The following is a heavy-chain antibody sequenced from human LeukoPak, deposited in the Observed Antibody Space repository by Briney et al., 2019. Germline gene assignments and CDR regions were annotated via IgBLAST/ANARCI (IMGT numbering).Heavy chain of an antibody. CDR3: ARDRWVQLWSDAFDI. D-gene: IGHD5-18*01. Sequence: SETLSLTCTVSGVSITTYYWSWIRQPAGKGLEWIGHIYTSGSTNYNPSLKSRVTMSVDTSKNQFSLKLSSVTAADTAVYYRARDRWVQLWSDAFDIWGQGTMVTVSS. CDR2: IYTSGST. J-gene: IGHJ3*02. V-gene: IGHV4-4*07. CDR1: GVSITTYY.